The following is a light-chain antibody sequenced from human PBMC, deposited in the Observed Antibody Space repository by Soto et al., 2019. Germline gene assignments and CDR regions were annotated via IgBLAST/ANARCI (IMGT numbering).Light chain of an antibody. V-gene: IGKV3-20*01. Sequence: EIVLTQSPGTLSVSPGERATLSCRASQSVSSSYLAWYQQKPGQPPRIVIYGESSRATGIPDRLSGSGSGTDLTLTISSLEPEDFAVFYCQHYDSLPITFGQGTRLEIK. CDR3: QHYDSLPIT. CDR1: QSVSSSY. CDR2: GES. J-gene: IGKJ5*01.